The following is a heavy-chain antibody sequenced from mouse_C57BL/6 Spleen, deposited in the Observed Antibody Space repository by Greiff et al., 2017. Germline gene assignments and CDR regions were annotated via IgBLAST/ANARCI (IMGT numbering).Heavy chain of an antibody. CDR2: INPNNGGT. CDR1: GYTFTDYY. CDR3: ARDMDYGSSPSFAY. D-gene: IGHD1-1*01. Sequence: EVQLQQSGPELVKPGASVKISCKASGYTFTDYYMNWVKQSHGKSLEWIGDINPNNGGTSYNQKFKGKATLTVDKSSSTAYMELRSLTSEDSAVYYCARDMDYGSSPSFAYWGQGTLVTVSA. V-gene: IGHV1-26*01. J-gene: IGHJ3*01.